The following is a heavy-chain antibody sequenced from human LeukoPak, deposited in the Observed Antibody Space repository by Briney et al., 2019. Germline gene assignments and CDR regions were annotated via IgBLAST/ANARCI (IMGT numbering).Heavy chain of an antibody. V-gene: IGHV3-48*03. CDR2: ISSSGNTI. CDR1: GFNFSTYE. J-gene: IGHJ4*02. Sequence: PGGSLRLSCAASGFNFSTYEMNWVRQAPGRGLEWVSYISSSGNTIYYADSVKGRFTISRDNAKNSLYLQMNSLRAEDTAVYYCARLSEGYSDYWGQGTLVTVSS. CDR3: ARLSEGYSDY. D-gene: IGHD1-26*01.